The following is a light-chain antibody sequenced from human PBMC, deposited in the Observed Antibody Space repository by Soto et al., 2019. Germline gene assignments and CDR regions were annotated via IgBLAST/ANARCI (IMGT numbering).Light chain of an antibody. J-gene: IGLJ3*02. V-gene: IGLV1-51*01. CDR2: NNN. CDR1: RYNIGNNY. CDR3: VTWDTSLRTGV. Sequence: QSVLTQPPSVSAAPGQKVTISCSGSRYNIGNNYVAWYQQFPGTVPKLLIYNNNGRPSGTPDRFSGSASGTSATLTITGLQTGDEADYFCVTWDTSLRTGVIGGGTKLTVL.